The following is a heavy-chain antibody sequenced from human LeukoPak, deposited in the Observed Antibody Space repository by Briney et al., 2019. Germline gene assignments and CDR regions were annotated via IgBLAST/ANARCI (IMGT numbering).Heavy chain of an antibody. D-gene: IGHD3-22*01. CDR2: ISGSGGST. J-gene: IGHJ3*02. Sequence: GGSLRLSCAASGFTFSGYAMSWVRQAPGKGLEWVSAISGSGGSTYYADSVKGRFTISRDNSKNTLYLQMNSLRAEDTAVYYCAKLHRGSYYYDSSGYSGDAFDIWGQGTMVTVSS. CDR3: AKLHRGSYYYDSSGYSGDAFDI. V-gene: IGHV3-23*01. CDR1: GFTFSGYA.